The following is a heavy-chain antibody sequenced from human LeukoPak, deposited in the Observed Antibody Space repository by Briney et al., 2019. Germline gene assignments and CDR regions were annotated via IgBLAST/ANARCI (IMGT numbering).Heavy chain of an antibody. V-gene: IGHV3-9*01. J-gene: IGHJ4*02. CDR2: ISWNSGSI. D-gene: IGHD6-6*01. CDR1: GFTFDDYA. CDR3: ARDFLGGSSFS. Sequence: GGSLRLSCAASGFTFDDYAMHWVRQAPGKGLEWVSGISWNSGSIGYADSVKGRFTISRDNAKNSLYLQMNSLRAEDTAVYYCARDFLGGSSFSGGQGTLVTVSS.